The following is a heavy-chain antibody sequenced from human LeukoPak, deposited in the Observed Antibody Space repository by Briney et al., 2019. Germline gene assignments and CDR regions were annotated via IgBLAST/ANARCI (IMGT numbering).Heavy chain of an antibody. CDR3: TRPRYCVDGVCYKDY. D-gene: IGHD2-8*01. V-gene: IGHV3-73*01. Sequence: GGSLRLSCAASGFTFSGSAVHWVRQASGKGLEWLGRLKGRPDTYATTYAASVGGRFAISRDDSKNTAYLQMNSLKIEDTAMYYCTRPRYCVDGVCYKDYWGQGTLVTVSS. CDR1: GFTFSGSA. CDR2: LKGRPDTYAT. J-gene: IGHJ4*02.